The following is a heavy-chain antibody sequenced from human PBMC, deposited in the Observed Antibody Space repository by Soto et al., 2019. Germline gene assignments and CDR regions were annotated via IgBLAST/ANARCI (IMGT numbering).Heavy chain of an antibody. J-gene: IGHJ5*02. CDR2: ISYDGSNK. Sequence: WGSLRLSCAASGFTFISYGMHWVRHSPVKGLEWVAVISYDGSNKYYADSVKGRFTISRDNSKNTLYLQMNSPRAEDTAVYYCQAVVVPAAYVNWFDPWGQGTLVTVSS. V-gene: IGHV3-30*03. CDR3: QAVVVPAAYVNWFDP. D-gene: IGHD2-2*01. CDR1: GFTFISYG.